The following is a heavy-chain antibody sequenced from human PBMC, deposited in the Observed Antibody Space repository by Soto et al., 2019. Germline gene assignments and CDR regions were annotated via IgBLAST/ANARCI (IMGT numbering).Heavy chain of an antibody. Sequence: GGSLRLSCTASGFTFGDYAMSWFRQAPGKGLEWVGFIRSKAYGGTTEYAASVKGRFTISRDDSKSIAYLQMNSLKTEDTAVYYCTSDIVVVPAAIPDAFDIWGQGTMVTVSS. D-gene: IGHD2-2*01. V-gene: IGHV3-49*03. CDR1: GFTFGDYA. CDR2: IRSKAYGGTT. CDR3: TSDIVVVPAAIPDAFDI. J-gene: IGHJ3*02.